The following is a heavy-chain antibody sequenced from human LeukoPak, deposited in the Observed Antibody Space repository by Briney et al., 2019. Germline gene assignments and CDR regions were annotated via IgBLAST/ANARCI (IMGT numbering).Heavy chain of an antibody. J-gene: IGHJ6*04. CDR3: ANGDPASYYYYYGMDV. CDR1: GFTFSSYG. D-gene: IGHD4-17*01. Sequence: GGSLRLSCAASGFTFSSYGMHWVRQAPGKRLEWVAVISYDGSNKYYADSVKGRFTISRDNSKNTLYLQMNSLRAEDTAVYYCANGDPASYYYYYGMDVWGKGTTVTVSS. CDR2: ISYDGSNK. V-gene: IGHV3-30*18.